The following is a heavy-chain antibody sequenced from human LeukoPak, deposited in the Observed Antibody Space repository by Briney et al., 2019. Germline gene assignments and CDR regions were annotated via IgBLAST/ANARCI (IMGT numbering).Heavy chain of an antibody. D-gene: IGHD1-1*01. Sequence: SETLSLTCSVSDDSITMYYWTWIRQPPGKGLEWFGYVDHTGSTNFNPSLNGRVSISRDTTKNLFSLRLRSVTAADTAVYFCARGRVSSSTWYSTYYYYFYMDVWDKGTTVTVSS. CDR3: ARGRVSSSTWYSTYYYYFYMDV. CDR1: DDSITMYY. J-gene: IGHJ6*03. V-gene: IGHV4-59*01. CDR2: VDHTGST.